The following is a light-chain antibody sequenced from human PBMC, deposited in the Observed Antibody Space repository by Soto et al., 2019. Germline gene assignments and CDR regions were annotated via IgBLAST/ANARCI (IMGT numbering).Light chain of an antibody. CDR2: AAS. J-gene: IGKJ2*01. V-gene: IGKV1-39*01. CDR1: QTINNY. Sequence: DIQMTQSPSSLSASVGDRVVITCRASQTINNYLNWYQQKTGEAPKLLIYAASTLQSGVPSRFSGSESGTDFTLAIKSLQPEDFATYFCQQSYSFPYTFGQGTNLVIK. CDR3: QQSYSFPYT.